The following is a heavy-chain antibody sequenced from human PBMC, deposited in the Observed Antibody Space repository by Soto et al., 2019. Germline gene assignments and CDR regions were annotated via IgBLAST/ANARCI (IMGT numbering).Heavy chain of an antibody. D-gene: IGHD2-2*01. Sequence: QLQLQESGPGLVKPSETLSLTCTVSGGSISSSSYYWGWIRQPPGKGLEWIGSIYYSGSTYYNPSLKSRVTISVDTSKNQFSLKLSSVTAADTAVYYCARGSGSTSWDHWFDPWGQGTLVTVSS. CDR2: IYYSGST. CDR3: ARGSGSTSWDHWFDP. CDR1: GGSISSSSYY. J-gene: IGHJ5*02. V-gene: IGHV4-39*01.